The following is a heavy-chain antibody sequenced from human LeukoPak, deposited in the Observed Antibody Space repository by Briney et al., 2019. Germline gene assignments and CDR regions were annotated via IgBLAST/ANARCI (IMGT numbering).Heavy chain of an antibody. CDR1: GFTVSSNY. D-gene: IGHD6-13*01. J-gene: IGHJ4*02. Sequence: PGGSLRLSCAASGFTVSSNYMSWVRQAPGKGLEWVSVIYSGGSTYYADSVKGRFTISRDNSKNTLYLQMNSLRAEDTAVYYCARAGQQLVSDFDYWGQGTLVTVSS. CDR3: ARAGQQLVSDFDY. V-gene: IGHV3-53*01. CDR2: IYSGGST.